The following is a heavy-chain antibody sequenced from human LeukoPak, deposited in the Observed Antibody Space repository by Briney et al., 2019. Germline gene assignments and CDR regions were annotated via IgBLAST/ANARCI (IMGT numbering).Heavy chain of an antibody. CDR3: AKDRLRFFDAFDI. Sequence: GGSLRLSCAASGFTFSSYAMSWVRQAPGKGLEWVSSISTSGVTFYAESVRGRFTISRDNSKNTLWLQMNSLRAEDTAVYYCAKDRLRFFDAFDIWGQGTMVTVSS. D-gene: IGHD3-3*01. CDR2: ISTSGVT. J-gene: IGHJ3*02. CDR1: GFTFSSYA. V-gene: IGHV3-23*01.